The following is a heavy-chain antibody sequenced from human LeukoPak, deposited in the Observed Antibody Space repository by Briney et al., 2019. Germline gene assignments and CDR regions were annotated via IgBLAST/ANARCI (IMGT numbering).Heavy chain of an antibody. V-gene: IGHV3-21*01. CDR1: GFTFSSYS. J-gene: IGHJ4*02. CDR2: ISSSSSYI. Sequence: GGSLRLSCAASGFTFSSYSMNWVRQAPGKGLEWVSSISSSSSYIYYADSVKGRFTISRDNAKNSLYLQMNSLRAEDTAVYYCARVGYSGYEGDYWGQGTLVAVSS. D-gene: IGHD5-12*01. CDR3: ARVGYSGYEGDY.